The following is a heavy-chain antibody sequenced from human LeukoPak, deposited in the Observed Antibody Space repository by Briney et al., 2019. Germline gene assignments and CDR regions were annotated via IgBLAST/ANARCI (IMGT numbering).Heavy chain of an antibody. CDR2: IAHHGSNK. J-gene: IGHJ4*02. CDR3: AKDGSWSCTD. D-gene: IGHD2-8*02. Sequence: PGRSLRLSCAASGFTFSRNAIHWVPHSPRKGLEWVSYIAHHGSNKYYADSVKGRFTISRDNSKRTLYLQMNSLRADDTAVYYCAKDGSWSCTDWGQGTLVTVSS. CDR1: GFTFSRNA. V-gene: IGHV3-30*02.